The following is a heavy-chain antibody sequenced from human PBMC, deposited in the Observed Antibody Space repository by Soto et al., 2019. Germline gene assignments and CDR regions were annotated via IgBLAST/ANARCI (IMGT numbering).Heavy chain of an antibody. Sequence: SETLSLTCTVSGGSISSSSYYWGWIRQPPGKGLEWIGSIYYSGSTYYNPSLKSRVTISVDTSKNQFSLKLSSVTAADTAVYYCAGRLGYCSGGSCYSPLTLAFDIWGQGTMVTVSS. D-gene: IGHD2-15*01. J-gene: IGHJ3*02. CDR2: IYYSGST. V-gene: IGHV4-39*01. CDR3: AGRLGYCSGGSCYSPLTLAFDI. CDR1: GGSISSSSYY.